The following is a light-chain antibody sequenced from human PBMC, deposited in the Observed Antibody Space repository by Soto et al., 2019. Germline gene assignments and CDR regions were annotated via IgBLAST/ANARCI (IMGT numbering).Light chain of an antibody. V-gene: IGKV3-20*01. CDR2: GAS. J-gene: IGKJ2*01. CDR3: QQYGSSPYT. Sequence: EIVLTQSPGTLSLSPGERATLSCRASQSVSSSYLAWYQQKPGQAPRLPIYGASSRATGIPDRFSGSGSGTDFTLTISRLEPEDFAVYYCQQYGSSPYTFGQGTKQEIK. CDR1: QSVSSSY.